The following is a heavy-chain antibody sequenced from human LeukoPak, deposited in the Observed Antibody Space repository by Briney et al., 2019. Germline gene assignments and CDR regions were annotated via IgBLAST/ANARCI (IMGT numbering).Heavy chain of an antibody. J-gene: IGHJ6*02. CDR1: GFTFDDYA. Sequence: GRSLRLSCAASGFTFDDYAMHWVRQAPGKGLEWVSGISWNSGSIGYADSVKGRFTISRDNAKNSLYLQMNSLRAEDTALYYCAGHYYGSGSYYKDYYYYGMDVWGQGTTVTVSS. V-gene: IGHV3-9*01. CDR2: ISWNSGSI. D-gene: IGHD3-10*01. CDR3: AGHYYGSGSYYKDYYYYGMDV.